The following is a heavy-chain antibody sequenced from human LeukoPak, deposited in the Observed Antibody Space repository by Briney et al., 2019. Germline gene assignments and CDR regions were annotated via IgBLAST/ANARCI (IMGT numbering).Heavy chain of an antibody. J-gene: IGHJ4*02. Sequence: GGSLRLSCAASGFTFSDYYMSWIRQAPGKGLEWVTYISSSSSYTNYADSVKGRFTISRDNAKNSLYLQMNSLRAEDTAVYYCARAHPPSGYDLGDFDYWGQATLVTVSS. CDR3: ARAHPPSGYDLGDFDY. CDR2: ISSSSSYT. V-gene: IGHV3-11*06. CDR1: GFTFSDYY. D-gene: IGHD5-12*01.